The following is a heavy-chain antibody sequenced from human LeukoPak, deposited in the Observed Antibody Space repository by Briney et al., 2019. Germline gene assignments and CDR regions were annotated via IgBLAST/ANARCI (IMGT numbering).Heavy chain of an antibody. CDR3: ARSEWLTNGFDS. J-gene: IGHJ5*01. CDR1: GFTFSSHS. Sequence: PGGSLRLSCAASGFTFSSHSMNWVRQAPGQGLEWVSSISRSSSYIDYADSVKGRFTISRDNAKNSLYLQMNSLRAEDTAMYYCARSEWLTNGFDSWGQGTLVTVSS. V-gene: IGHV3-21*01. D-gene: IGHD6-19*01. CDR2: ISRSSSYI.